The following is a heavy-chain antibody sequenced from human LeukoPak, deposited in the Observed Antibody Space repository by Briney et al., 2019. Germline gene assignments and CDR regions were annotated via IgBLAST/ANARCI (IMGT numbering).Heavy chain of an antibody. CDR1: GFTFSSYS. J-gene: IGHJ2*01. D-gene: IGHD6-13*01. CDR2: ISSSSSYI. Sequence: RSGGSLRLSCAASGFTFSSYSMNWVRQAPGKGLEWVSSISSSSSYIYYADSVKGRFTISRDNAKNTLYLQMNSLGAEDTAVYYCARKKKAAAATYLYFDLWGRGALVTVSS. V-gene: IGHV3-21*01. CDR3: ARKKKAAAATYLYFDL.